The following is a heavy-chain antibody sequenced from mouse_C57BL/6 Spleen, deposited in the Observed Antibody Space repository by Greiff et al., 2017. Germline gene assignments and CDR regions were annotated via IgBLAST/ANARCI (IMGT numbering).Heavy chain of an antibody. CDR3: ARAEKPSWFAY. V-gene: IGHV8-8*01. CDR2: IWWDDDK. J-gene: IGHJ3*01. CDR1: GFSLSNYGMG. Sequence: QVTLKECGPGILQPSQTLSLTCSFSGFSLSNYGMGVGWIRQPSGQGLEGLVHIWWDDDKYYNPAQTSRLTISKNTSTNQIVLKIANVATADTATYYCARAEKPSWFAYWGQGTLLTVSA.